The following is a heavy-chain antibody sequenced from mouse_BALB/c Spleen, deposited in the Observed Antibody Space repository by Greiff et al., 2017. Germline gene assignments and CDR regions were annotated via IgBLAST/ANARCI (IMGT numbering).Heavy chain of an antibody. D-gene: IGHD3-3*01. Sequence: EVQLQQSGTVLARPGASVKMSCKASGYSFTSYWMHWVKQRPGQGLEWIGAIYPGNSDTSYNQKFKGKAKLTAVTSASTAYMELSSLTNEDSAVYYCTEGTGFDYWGQGTTLTVSS. J-gene: IGHJ2*01. CDR1: GYSFTSYW. V-gene: IGHV1-5*01. CDR3: TEGTGFDY. CDR2: IYPGNSDT.